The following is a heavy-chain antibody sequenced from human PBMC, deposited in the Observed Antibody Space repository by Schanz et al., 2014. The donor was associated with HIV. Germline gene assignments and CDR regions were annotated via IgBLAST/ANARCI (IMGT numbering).Heavy chain of an antibody. Sequence: QVQLVQSGAEVKKPGASVKVSCKASGYTFIDYYIHWVRQAPGQGLEWMGWISVYNGNTNYSEKLQGRVTMTTDTSTSTAYMELRSPRSDDTAVYYCARGLVGGGFWGQGTLVTVSS. CDR2: ISVYNGNT. J-gene: IGHJ4*02. CDR1: GYTFIDYY. V-gene: IGHV1-18*04. CDR3: ARGLVGGGF. D-gene: IGHD1-26*01.